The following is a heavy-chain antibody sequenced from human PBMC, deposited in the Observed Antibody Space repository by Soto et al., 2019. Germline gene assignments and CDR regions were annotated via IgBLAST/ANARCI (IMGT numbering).Heavy chain of an antibody. Sequence: QITLKESGPPLVKPTQTLTLTCTFSGFSLSTSGVGVGWIRQPPGKALEWLALIYWDDDKRYSPSLKSRLTITKDNSKNPVALTTTNMHPVDTATYYCAHSPVMVYTYNWFDPWGQGTLVTVSS. CDR2: IYWDDDK. J-gene: IGHJ5*02. CDR1: GFSLSTSGVG. V-gene: IGHV2-5*02. D-gene: IGHD2-8*01. CDR3: AHSPVMVYTYNWFDP.